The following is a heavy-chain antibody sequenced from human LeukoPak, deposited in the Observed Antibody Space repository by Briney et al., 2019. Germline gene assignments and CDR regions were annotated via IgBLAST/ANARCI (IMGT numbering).Heavy chain of an antibody. D-gene: IGHD3-10*01. CDR2: IYHSGST. Sequence: TSETLSLTCTVSGGSISSGGYSWSWIRQPPGKGLEWIGYIYHSGSTNYNPSLKSRVTISVDTSKNQFSLKASSVAAADTAVYYCARGGAHYGSENYYIPGSPFDYWGQGTLVTVSS. J-gene: IGHJ4*02. V-gene: IGHV4-30-2*01. CDR3: ARGGAHYGSENYYIPGSPFDY. CDR1: GGSISSGGYS.